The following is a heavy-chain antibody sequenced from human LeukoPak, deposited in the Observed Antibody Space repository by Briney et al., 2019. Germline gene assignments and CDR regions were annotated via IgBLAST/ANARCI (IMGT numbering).Heavy chain of an antibody. CDR2: IYYSGSS. CDR1: GGSISSYY. CDR3: ARDRDSSGYYYFDY. V-gene: IGHV4-59*01. Sequence: PSETLSLTCTVSGGSISSYYWSWIRQPPGKGLEWIGYIYYSGSSNYSPSLKSRVTISVDTFKNQFSLKLSSVTAADTAVYYCARDRDSSGYYYFDYWGQGTLVTVSS. J-gene: IGHJ4*02. D-gene: IGHD3-22*01.